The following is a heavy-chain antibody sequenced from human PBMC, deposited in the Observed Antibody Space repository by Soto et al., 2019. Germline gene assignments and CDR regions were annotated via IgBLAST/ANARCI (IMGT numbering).Heavy chain of an antibody. CDR3: ARGYCSSTSCYEFDY. CDR2: IYYSGNT. Sequence: SLTCTVSSGSISSYYWNWIRQPPGKGLEWIGSIYYSGNTNYSPSLKSRVTISVDTSKKQFSLKLTSVTAADTAMYYCARGYCSSTSCYEFDYWGQGILVTVSS. J-gene: IGHJ4*02. V-gene: IGHV4-59*01. D-gene: IGHD2-2*01. CDR1: SGSISSYY.